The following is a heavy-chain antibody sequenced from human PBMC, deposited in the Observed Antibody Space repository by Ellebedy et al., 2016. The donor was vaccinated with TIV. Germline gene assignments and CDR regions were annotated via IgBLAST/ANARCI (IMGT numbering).Heavy chain of an antibody. CDR1: GFSFSNYA. D-gene: IGHD7-27*01. J-gene: IGHJ2*01. V-gene: IGHV3-23*01. Sequence: PGGSLRLSCAASGFSFSNYAMSWVRQAPGKGLEWVSAISGSGMSTYYVDSVKGRFTISRDNSTDNFYLQMNRLRVEDTAVYYCAKDLANWGIRFFDLWGRGTLVTVSS. CDR3: AKDLANWGIRFFDL. CDR2: ISGSGMST.